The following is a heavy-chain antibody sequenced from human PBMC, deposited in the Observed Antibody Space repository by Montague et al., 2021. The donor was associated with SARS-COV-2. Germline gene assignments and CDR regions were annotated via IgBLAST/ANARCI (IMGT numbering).Heavy chain of an antibody. D-gene: IGHD6-13*01. CDR3: ARDPRYSLSWSFDY. V-gene: IGHV6-1*01. CDR1: GDSVFSISAA. CDR2: LYYGSKWYY. Sequence: CAISGDSVFSISAAWNWHTSSLPRHLQFLGSLYYGSKWYYDYAVXVKSRMTISPDTSKNQFSLQLSSVTPEDRAVYYCARDPRYSLSWSFDYWGQGTLVTVSS. J-gene: IGHJ4*02.